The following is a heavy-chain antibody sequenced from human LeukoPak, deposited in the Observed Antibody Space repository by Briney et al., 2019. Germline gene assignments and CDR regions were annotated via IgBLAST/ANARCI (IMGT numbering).Heavy chain of an antibody. Sequence: SETLSLTCTVSGGSISTSNYYWGWIRQPPGKGLEWIGNIFYSGSTYYSPSLKSRVTISVDTSKNQFSLKLSSVTAADTAVYYCVRGAVAASDYWGQGTLVTVSS. J-gene: IGHJ4*02. CDR2: IFYSGST. V-gene: IGHV4-39*07. CDR3: VRGAVAASDY. D-gene: IGHD6-19*01. CDR1: GGSISTSNYY.